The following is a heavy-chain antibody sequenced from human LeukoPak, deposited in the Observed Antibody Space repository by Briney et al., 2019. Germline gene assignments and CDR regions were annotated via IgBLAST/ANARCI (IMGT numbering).Heavy chain of an antibody. CDR1: GYTFTSYY. CDR2: INPSDGST. V-gene: IGHV1-46*01. Sequence: ASVKVSCKASGYTFTSYYIHWVRQAPGQGLGWMGIINPSDGSTSYAQKFQGRVTMTGDTSTSTVYMELSSLRSEDTAVYYCATTYCSSTSCYDVGMDVWGQGTTVTVSS. D-gene: IGHD2-2*01. J-gene: IGHJ6*02. CDR3: ATTYCSSTSCYDVGMDV.